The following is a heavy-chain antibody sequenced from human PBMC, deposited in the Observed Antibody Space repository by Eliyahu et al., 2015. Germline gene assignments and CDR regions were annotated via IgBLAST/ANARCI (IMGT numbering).Heavy chain of an antibody. CDR3: ARFMAVARGYSFDY. J-gene: IGHJ4*02. CDR1: XGSISGHY. Sequence: QVQLQESGPGLVKPSETLSLTXTVSXGSISGHYWTWTRQPPGKRLEWIGDIYYSGSTNYNPPLKSRVSISVDVSKNQFSLKLNSVSAADTAVYYCARFMAVARGYSFDYWGQGILVTVSS. V-gene: IGHV4-59*11. D-gene: IGHD2-15*01. CDR2: IYYSGST.